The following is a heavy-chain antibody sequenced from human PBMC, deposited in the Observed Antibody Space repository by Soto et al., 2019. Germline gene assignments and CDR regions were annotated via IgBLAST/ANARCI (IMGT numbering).Heavy chain of an antibody. V-gene: IGHV3-23*01. J-gene: IGHJ4*02. CDR2: ITDTGGDT. CDR1: GGSFSGHY. Sequence: ETLSLTCAVYGGSFSGHYWSWVRQAPGEGLEWVSTITDTGGDTKYADSVRGRFTMSRDNSKKTLYLQMNSLRVEDSALYYCARGSTDSYPGSRIFDFWGRGTLVTVSS. CDR3: ARGSTDSYPGSRIFDF. D-gene: IGHD3-10*01.